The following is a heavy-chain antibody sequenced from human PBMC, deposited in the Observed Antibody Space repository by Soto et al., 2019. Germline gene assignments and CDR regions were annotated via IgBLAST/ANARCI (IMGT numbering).Heavy chain of an antibody. V-gene: IGHV1-18*01. J-gene: IGHJ4*02. Sequence: QVQLVQSGAEVKKPGASVKVSCKASGYTFTSYGITWVRQAPGQGLEWMGWINPYNGNTNYAQKLQGRVTMTTYTSTSTAYMELRNLRSDDTAVYYCARTASTPQDFDYSGPGTLVSVSS. CDR1: GYTFTSYG. D-gene: IGHD3-3*02. CDR3: ARTASTPQDFDY. CDR2: INPYNGNT.